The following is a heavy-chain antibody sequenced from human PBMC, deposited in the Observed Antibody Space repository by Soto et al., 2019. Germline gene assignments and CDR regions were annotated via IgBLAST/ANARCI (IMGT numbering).Heavy chain of an antibody. CDR2: ISAYNGNT. CDR1: GYTFTSYG. V-gene: IGHV1-18*01. Sequence: EASVKVSCKASGYTFTSYGISWVRQAPGQGLEWMGWISAYNGNTNYAQKLQGRVTMTTDTSTSTAYMELRSLRSDDTAVYYCARVYSVFRQQLVGGWFDPWGQGTLVTVSS. D-gene: IGHD6-13*01. CDR3: ARVYSVFRQQLVGGWFDP. J-gene: IGHJ5*02.